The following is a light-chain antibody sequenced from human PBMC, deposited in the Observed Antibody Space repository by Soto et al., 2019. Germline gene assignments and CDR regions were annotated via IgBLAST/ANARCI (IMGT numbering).Light chain of an antibody. Sequence: DIQMPQSPSSLSASVGDRVTITCRSSQSISKFLNWYQQKPGKAPKLLIYGASSLQRGVPSRFSGSGSGTDFTLTISNLQPEDSASYYCQQSDSTPRTFGQGTKVEI. CDR3: QQSDSTPRT. CDR1: QSISKF. CDR2: GAS. J-gene: IGKJ1*01. V-gene: IGKV1-39*01.